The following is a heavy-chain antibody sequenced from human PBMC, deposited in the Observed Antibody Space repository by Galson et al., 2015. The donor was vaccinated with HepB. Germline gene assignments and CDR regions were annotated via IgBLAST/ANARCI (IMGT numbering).Heavy chain of an antibody. CDR1: GFIFSSSG. V-gene: IGHV3-30*18. CDR2: ISYDGSNK. CDR3: AKDQRRYSSPDYYYYYMDV. J-gene: IGHJ6*03. Sequence: SLRLSCAASGFIFSSSGMHWVRQAPGKGLEWVAVISYDGSNKYYADSVKGRFTISRDNSKNTLYLQMNSLRAEDTAVYYCAKDQRRYSSPDYYYYYMDVWGKGTTVTVSS. D-gene: IGHD6-13*01.